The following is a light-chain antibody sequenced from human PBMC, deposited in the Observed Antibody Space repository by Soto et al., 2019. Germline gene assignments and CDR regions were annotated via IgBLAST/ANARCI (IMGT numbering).Light chain of an antibody. Sequence: IVLTKSPATLSVSPGERATLSCRASQSVSSNLAWHQQRPGQAPRLLIYGASTRATGVPARFSGSGSGTDFTLTISSLEPEDSAVYYCQQRHRWPITFGQGTRLEI. CDR3: QQRHRWPIT. J-gene: IGKJ5*01. V-gene: IGKV3D-15*01. CDR1: QSVSSN. CDR2: GAS.